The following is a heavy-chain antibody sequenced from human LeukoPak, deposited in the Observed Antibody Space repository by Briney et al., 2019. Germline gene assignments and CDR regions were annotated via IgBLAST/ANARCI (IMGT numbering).Heavy chain of an antibody. Sequence: GASVKVSCKASGYTFTGYYMHWVRQAPGQGLEWMGWINPNSGGTNYAQKFQGRVTMTRDTSISTAYMELSSLRSEDTAVYYCARDEGVPAASFDYWGQGTLVTVSS. CDR3: ARDEGVPAASFDY. V-gene: IGHV1-2*02. J-gene: IGHJ4*02. CDR2: INPNSGGT. D-gene: IGHD2-2*01. CDR1: GYTFTGYY.